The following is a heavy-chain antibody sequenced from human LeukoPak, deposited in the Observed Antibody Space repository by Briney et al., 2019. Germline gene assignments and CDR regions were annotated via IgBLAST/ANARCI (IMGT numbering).Heavy chain of an antibody. CDR1: GGSISSSSYY. D-gene: IGHD6-13*01. J-gene: IGHJ1*01. CDR2: IYYSGST. V-gene: IGHV4-61*05. Sequence: PSETLSLTCTVSGGSISSSSYYWGWIRQPPGKGLEWIGYIYYSGSTNYNPSLKSRVTISVDTSKNQFSLKLSSVTAADTAVYYCASSAAGTDEYFQHWGQGTLVTVSS. CDR3: ASSAAGTDEYFQH.